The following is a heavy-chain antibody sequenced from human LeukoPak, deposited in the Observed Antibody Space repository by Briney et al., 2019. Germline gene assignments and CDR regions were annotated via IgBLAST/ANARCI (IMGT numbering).Heavy chain of an antibody. CDR1: GFTFDDYA. CDR2: ISWDGGST. CDR3: AKDHSAYYYDSSGYYYDY. J-gene: IGHJ4*02. D-gene: IGHD3-22*01. V-gene: IGHV3-43D*03. Sequence: TGGSLRLSFAASGFTFDDYAMHWDRQAPGKGLEWVSLISWDGGSTYYADSVKGRFTISRDNSKNSLYLQMNSLRAEDTALYYCAKDHSAYYYDSSGYYYDYWGQGTLVTVSS.